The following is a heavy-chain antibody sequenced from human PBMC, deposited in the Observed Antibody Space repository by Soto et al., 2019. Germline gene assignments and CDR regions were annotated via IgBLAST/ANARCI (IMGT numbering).Heavy chain of an antibody. D-gene: IGHD2-21*01. CDR1: GFTFSIYS. CDR2: INSESSNI. Sequence: EVQLVDSGGDLVQPGGSLRLSCAASGFTFSIYSMNWVRQAPGKGLEWVSYINSESSNIYYAESVKGRFTVSRDNAKSSLYLQMSGLRAEDTAVYYWARGIERLTSVSAGFDYWGQGTLVAVSS. J-gene: IGHJ4*02. CDR3: ARGIERLTSVSAGFDY. V-gene: IGHV3-48*04.